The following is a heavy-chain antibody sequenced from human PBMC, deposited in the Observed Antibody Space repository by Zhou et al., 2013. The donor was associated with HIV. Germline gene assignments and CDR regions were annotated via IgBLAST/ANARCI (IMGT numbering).Heavy chain of an antibody. V-gene: IGHV4-34*01. CDR1: GGSFNTYH. D-gene: IGHD1-26*01. J-gene: IGHJ6*02. Sequence: QVQLQQWGAGLLKPSETLSLTCAVYGGSFNTYHWSWIRQPPGMGLEWIGEINHSGTTNYNPSLKSRVTISVDTSKSQFSLKVTSVTAADTAVYYCASGWSEWELLGESAWVVNDMDVWGQGTAVTVSS. CDR3: ASGWSEWELLGESAWVVNDMDV. CDR2: INHSGTT.